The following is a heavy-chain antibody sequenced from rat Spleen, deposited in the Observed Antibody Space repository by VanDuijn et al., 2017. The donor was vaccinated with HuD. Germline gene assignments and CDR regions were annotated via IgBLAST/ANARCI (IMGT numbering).Heavy chain of an antibody. V-gene: IGHV3-3*01. Sequence: EVQLQESGPGLVKPSQSLSLTCSVTGYSITSSYRWNWIRKFPGNKLEWMGYINSAGSTNYNPSLKSRISITRDTSKNQFFLQVNSVTTEDTATYYCATSITTVPDYWGQGVMVTVSS. CDR1: GYSITSSYR. D-gene: IGHD1-1*01. CDR2: INSAGST. J-gene: IGHJ2*01. CDR3: ATSITTVPDY.